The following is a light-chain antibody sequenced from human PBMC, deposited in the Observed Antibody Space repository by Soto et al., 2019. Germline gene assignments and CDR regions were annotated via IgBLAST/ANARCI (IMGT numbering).Light chain of an antibody. J-gene: IGLJ3*02. Sequence: QSVLTQPPSASGSPGRSVTISCTGTSSDVGGYNYVSWYQHHPGKAPKLMIYEVSKRPSGVPDRFSGSKSGNTASLTVSGLQAEDEADYYCSSHAGSSKLFGGGTKVTVL. CDR3: SSHAGSSKL. V-gene: IGLV2-8*01. CDR1: SSDVGGYNY. CDR2: EVS.